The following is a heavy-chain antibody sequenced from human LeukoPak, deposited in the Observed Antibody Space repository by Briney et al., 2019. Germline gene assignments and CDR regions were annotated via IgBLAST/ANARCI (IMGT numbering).Heavy chain of an antibody. CDR1: GFTFSSYA. V-gene: IGHV3-30-3*01. CDR3: ARSKSSGWYKNAFDI. Sequence: GRSLRLSCAASGFTFSSYAMHWVRQAPGKGLEWVAVISYDGSNKYYADSVKGRFTISRDNSKNTLYLQMNGLRAEDTAVYYCARSKSSGWYKNAFDIWGQGTMVTVSS. J-gene: IGHJ3*02. CDR2: ISYDGSNK. D-gene: IGHD6-19*01.